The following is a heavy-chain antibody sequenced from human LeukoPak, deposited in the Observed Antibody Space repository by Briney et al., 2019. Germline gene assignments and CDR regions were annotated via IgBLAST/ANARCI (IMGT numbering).Heavy chain of an antibody. CDR2: ISGSGGST. Sequence: QPGWSLRLSCAASGXTFSSYAMSWVRQAPGKGLEWVSAISGSGGSTYYADSVKGRFTISRDNSKNTLYLQMNSLRAEDTAVYYCAKYVARSSSSRFDYWGQGTLVTVSS. CDR1: GXTFSSYA. D-gene: IGHD6-6*01. CDR3: AKYVARSSSSRFDY. J-gene: IGHJ4*02. V-gene: IGHV3-23*01.